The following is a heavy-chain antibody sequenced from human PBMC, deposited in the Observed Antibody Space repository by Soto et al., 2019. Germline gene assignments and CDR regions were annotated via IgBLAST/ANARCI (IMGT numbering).Heavy chain of an antibody. CDR1: GYTFSIYG. J-gene: IGHJ5*02. Sequence: QVQLVQSGAEVRKPGASVRVSCKASGYTFSIYGICWVRQAPGQGLEWMGWISPYNGETNLAQQLQGRVTMTTDTSTSTAYMDLRSLRSDDTAVYYCARKYRSSSWFDALGQGTLGTVSS. V-gene: IGHV1-18*01. CDR3: ARKYRSSSWFDA. CDR2: ISPYNGET. D-gene: IGHD6-6*01.